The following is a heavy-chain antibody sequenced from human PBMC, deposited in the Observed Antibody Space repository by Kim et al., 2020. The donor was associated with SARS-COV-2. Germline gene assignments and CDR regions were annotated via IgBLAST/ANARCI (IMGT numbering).Heavy chain of an antibody. CDR2: TSGSGTKT. V-gene: IGHV3-23*01. D-gene: IGHD6-19*01. Sequence: GGSLRLSCAASGFTFNNYAMTWVRQAPGKGLEWVSSTSGSGTKTYYTDSVRGRVTISRDNSEGMLYLQRNSLRAEDTAIYYCAKDGGGWLTTGWYYFDNWGQGTLVTVSS. CDR1: GFTFNNYA. CDR3: AKDGGGWLTTGWYYFDN. J-gene: IGHJ4*02.